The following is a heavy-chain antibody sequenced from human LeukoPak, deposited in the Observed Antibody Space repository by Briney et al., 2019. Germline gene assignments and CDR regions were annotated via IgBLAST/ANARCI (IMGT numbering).Heavy chain of an antibody. D-gene: IGHD2-2*02. CDR2: IKKDGSEK. CDR1: GFTFSSYW. Sequence: GGSLRLSCAASGFTFSSYWMSWVRQAPGKGLEWVANIKKDGSEKYYVDSVKGRFTISRDNAKNSLYLQMNSLRAEDTAVYYCARERYCSSTSCYNHYYYGMDVWGQGTTVTVSS. CDR3: ARERYCSSTSCYNHYYYGMDV. J-gene: IGHJ6*02. V-gene: IGHV3-7*01.